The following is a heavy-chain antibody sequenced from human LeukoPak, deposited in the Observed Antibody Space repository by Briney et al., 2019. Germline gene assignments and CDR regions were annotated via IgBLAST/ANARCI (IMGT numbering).Heavy chain of an antibody. J-gene: IGHJ5*02. V-gene: IGHV3-30-3*01. D-gene: IGHD5-24*01. Sequence: GRSLRLSCAASGFTFSSYAMHWVRQAPGKGLEWVAVISYDGSNKYYADSVKGRFTISRDNSKNTLYLQMNSLRAEDTAVYYCARGDGYNRMNWFDPWGQGTLVTVSS. CDR3: ARGDGYNRMNWFDP. CDR1: GFTFSSYA. CDR2: ISYDGSNK.